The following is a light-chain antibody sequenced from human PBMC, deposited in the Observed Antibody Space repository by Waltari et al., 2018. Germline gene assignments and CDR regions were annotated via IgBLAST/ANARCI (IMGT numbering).Light chain of an antibody. V-gene: IGKV3-11*01. CDR1: QSVSSY. CDR3: QQRSQGLT. Sequence: EIVLTQSTATLSLSPGDRATLSCRASQSVSSYLAWYQQKPGQAPRLIIYDASNRATGIPARFSGSGSGTDFTLTISSREPEDFAVYYCQQRSQGLTFGGGTKVEIK. CDR2: DAS. J-gene: IGKJ4*01.